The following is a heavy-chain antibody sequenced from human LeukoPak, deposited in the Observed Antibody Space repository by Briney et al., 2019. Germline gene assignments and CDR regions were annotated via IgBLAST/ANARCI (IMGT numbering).Heavy chain of an antibody. CDR1: GGSISSSSYY. V-gene: IGHV4-39*01. Sequence: SETLSLTCTVSGGSISSSSYYWGWIRQPPGKGLEWIGSIYYSGSTYYNPSLKSRVTLSVDTSKNQFSLKLSSVTAADTAVYYCARPYYDFTFAFDPWGQGTLVTVSS. J-gene: IGHJ5*02. CDR2: IYYSGST. D-gene: IGHD3-3*01. CDR3: ARPYYDFTFAFDP.